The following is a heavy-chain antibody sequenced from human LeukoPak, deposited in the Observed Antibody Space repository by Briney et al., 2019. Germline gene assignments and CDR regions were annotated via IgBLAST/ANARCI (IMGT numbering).Heavy chain of an antibody. CDR1: GYTFTSYD. Sequence: ASVKVSCKASGYTFTSYDINLVRQATGQGLEWMGWMNPNSGNTGYAQKFQGRVTITRNTSISTAYMELSSLRSEDTAVYYCARTLGCSSTSCKGCFDPWGQGTLVTVSS. J-gene: IGHJ5*02. V-gene: IGHV1-8*03. CDR3: ARTLGCSSTSCKGCFDP. CDR2: MNPNSGNT. D-gene: IGHD2-2*01.